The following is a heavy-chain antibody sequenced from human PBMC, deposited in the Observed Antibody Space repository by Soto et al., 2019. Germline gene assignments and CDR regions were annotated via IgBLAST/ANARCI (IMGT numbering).Heavy chain of an antibody. J-gene: IGHJ2*01. D-gene: IGHD1-1*01. Sequence: PSQTLSLTCAISGDSVSSNIAAWNWIRLSPSRGLEWLGRTFYRSKWYNEYTPSVKSRLTITSDTSKNQFSLHLNSVTPEDTAVYYCAKNGRDGRRPPYWYLLRWGRGPPGTVAS. CDR3: AKNGRDGRRPPYWYLLR. CDR1: GDSVSSNIAA. CDR2: TFYRSKWYN. V-gene: IGHV6-1*01.